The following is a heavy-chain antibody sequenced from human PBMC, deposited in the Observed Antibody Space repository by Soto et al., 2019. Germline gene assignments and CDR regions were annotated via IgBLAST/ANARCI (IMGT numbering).Heavy chain of an antibody. CDR1: CDTSTSCG. D-gene: IGHD3-9*01. Sequence: ASVKVSCTASCDTSTSCGISWVRQSPEQGREWMGFIMAYNGNTNYGQKLQGRGTMTTDTSTSTAYMELRRLRSDDTAVYYCARENRRPRYYDIVTGFIDYWRRGTLVTVSS. CDR2: IMAYNGNT. CDR3: ARENRRPRYYDIVTGFIDY. V-gene: IGHV1-18*04. J-gene: IGHJ4*02.